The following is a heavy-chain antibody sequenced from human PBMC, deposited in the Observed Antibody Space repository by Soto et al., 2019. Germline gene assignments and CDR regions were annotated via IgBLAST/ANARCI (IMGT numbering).Heavy chain of an antibody. Sequence: GGSLRLSCAASGFTVSSNYMSWVRQAPGKGLEWVSVIYSGGSTYYADSVKGRFTSSRDNSKNTLYLQMNSLRAEDTAVYYCARTGIAVTGTIFDYWGQGTLVTVSS. V-gene: IGHV3-53*01. CDR3: ARTGIAVTGTIFDY. J-gene: IGHJ4*02. D-gene: IGHD6-19*01. CDR1: GFTVSSNY. CDR2: IYSGGST.